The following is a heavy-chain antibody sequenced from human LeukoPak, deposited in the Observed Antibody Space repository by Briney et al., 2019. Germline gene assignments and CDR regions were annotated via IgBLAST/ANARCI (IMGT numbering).Heavy chain of an antibody. D-gene: IGHD3-3*01. J-gene: IGHJ6*02. CDR2: ISYDGSNK. Sequence: GVSLRLSCAASGFTFSSYGMHWVRQAPGKGLEWVAVISYDGSNKYYADSVKGRFTISRDNSKNTLYLQMNSLRAEDTAVYYCAKGVHDFWSGSYYGMDVWGQGTTVTVSS. CDR3: AKGVHDFWSGSYYGMDV. CDR1: GFTFSSYG. V-gene: IGHV3-30*18.